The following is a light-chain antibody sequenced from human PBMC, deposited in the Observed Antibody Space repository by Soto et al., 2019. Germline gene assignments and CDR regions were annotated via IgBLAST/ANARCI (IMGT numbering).Light chain of an antibody. V-gene: IGKV3-20*01. CDR3: QQCDGSPRLT. J-gene: IGKJ4*01. Sequence: EIVLTQSPGTLSLSPGERATLSCRASQSVSSSYLAWYQQKPGQAPRLLIYGASSRATGIPDRFSGSVSGTDFTPTISRLEPEDSAVYCCQQCDGSPRLTCGGGTKLEIK. CDR2: GAS. CDR1: QSVSSSY.